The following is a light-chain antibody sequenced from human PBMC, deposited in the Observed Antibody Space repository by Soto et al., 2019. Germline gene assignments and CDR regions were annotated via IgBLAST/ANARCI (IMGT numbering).Light chain of an antibody. J-gene: IGKJ1*01. Sequence: EIVMKQSPATLYVSPGERATLSCRASQSVSSNLAWYQQKPGQAPRLLIYGASTRATGIPAKFRGSGSGREFTLTISSLQSEDFAVYYCQQYNNWPPWTFGQGTKVEIK. V-gene: IGKV3-15*01. CDR1: QSVSSN. CDR2: GAS. CDR3: QQYNNWPPWT.